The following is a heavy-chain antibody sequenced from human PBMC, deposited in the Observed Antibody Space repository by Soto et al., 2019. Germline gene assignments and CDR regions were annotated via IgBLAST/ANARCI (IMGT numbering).Heavy chain of an antibody. D-gene: IGHD1-26*01. CDR1: GGSVSSGDYY. V-gene: IGHV4-30-4*01. J-gene: IGHJ4*02. CDR2: FSHSGNT. CDR3: AVNGGNYNFDN. Sequence: QVQLRESGPGLVKPSQTLSLTCSVSGGSVSSGDYYWSWIRQSPGKGLEWIAYFSHSGNTYYSPSPTSRVTVSFKMSKKQFSLRLSSVTAADTATYYCAVNGGNYNFDNWCQGTLVTVSS.